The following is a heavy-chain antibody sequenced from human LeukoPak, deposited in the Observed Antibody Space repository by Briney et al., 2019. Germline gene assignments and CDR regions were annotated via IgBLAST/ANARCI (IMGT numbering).Heavy chain of an antibody. CDR3: ARETYDFWSGYKGSYYYGMDV. CDR2: IIPILGIA. CDR1: GGTFSSYA. J-gene: IGHJ6*02. V-gene: IGHV1-69*04. Sequence: SVKVSCKASGGTFSSYAISWVRQAPGQGLEWMGRIIPILGIANYAQKFQGRVTITADKSTSTAYMELSSLRSEDTAVYYCARETYDFWSGYKGSYYYGMDVWGQGTTVTVSS. D-gene: IGHD3-3*01.